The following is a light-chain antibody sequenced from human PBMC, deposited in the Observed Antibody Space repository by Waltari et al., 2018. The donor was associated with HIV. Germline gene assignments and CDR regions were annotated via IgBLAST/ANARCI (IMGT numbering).Light chain of an antibody. J-gene: IGLJ3*02. CDR1: SSDVARYDR. Sequence: QSALTQPPSVSGSPGQSVTIYCPGTSSDVARYDRVSWYQQPPGTGPKLLIYEVVNRPSGVPGRFSGSKSGNTASLTIFGLQSEDEADYYCSSFTTSSTWVFGGGTKLTV. CDR3: SSFTTSSTWV. V-gene: IGLV2-18*02. CDR2: EVV.